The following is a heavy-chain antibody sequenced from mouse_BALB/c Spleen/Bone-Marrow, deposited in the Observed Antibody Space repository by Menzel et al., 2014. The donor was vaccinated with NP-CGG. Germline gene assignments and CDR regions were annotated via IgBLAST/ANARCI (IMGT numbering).Heavy chain of an antibody. CDR1: GFTFTDYD. D-gene: IGHD1-1*01. J-gene: IGHJ2*01. V-gene: IGHV1S137*01. Sequence: QVQMQQCGAEVVRPGVSVKICCKGSGFTFTDYDLHWVMQSHARSLEWIGVIRTYYGDTTYNTKFKGKETMTVDKSSTTAYMELARLTSDDAAIYYCARWDFGSHCSGHWAQGTPLTDSS. CDR3: ARWDFGSHCSGH. CDR2: IRTYYGDT.